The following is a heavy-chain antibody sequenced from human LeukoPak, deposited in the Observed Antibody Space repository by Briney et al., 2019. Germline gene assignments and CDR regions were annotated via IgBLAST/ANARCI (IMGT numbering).Heavy chain of an antibody. D-gene: IGHD2-15*01. CDR3: ARAGIVVVHYEDWEWFDP. J-gene: IGHJ5*02. CDR2: INPNSGGT. Sequence: ASVKVSCKASGYTFTGYYMHWVRQAPGQGLEWMGWINPNSGGTNYARKFQGRVTMTRDTSISTAYMELSRLRSDDTAVYYCARAGIVVVHYEDWEWFDPWGQGTLVTVSS. CDR1: GYTFTGYY. V-gene: IGHV1-2*02.